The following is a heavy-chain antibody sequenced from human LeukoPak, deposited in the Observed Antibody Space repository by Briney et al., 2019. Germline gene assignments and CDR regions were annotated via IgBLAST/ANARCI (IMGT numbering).Heavy chain of an antibody. CDR1: GFTFSSYA. V-gene: IGHV3-30-3*01. CDR3: ARGVFGITIFGVVEFDY. CDR2: ISYDGSNK. D-gene: IGHD3-3*01. J-gene: IGHJ4*02. Sequence: GGFLRLSCAASGFTFSSYAMHWVRQAPGKGLEWVAVISYDGSNKYYADSVKGRFTISRDNSKNTLYLQMNSLRAEDTAVYYCARGVFGITIFGVVEFDYWGQGTLVTVSS.